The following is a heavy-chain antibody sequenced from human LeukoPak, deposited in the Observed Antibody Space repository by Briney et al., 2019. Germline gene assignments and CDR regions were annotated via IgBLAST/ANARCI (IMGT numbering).Heavy chain of an antibody. J-gene: IGHJ4*02. CDR2: IKEDGSEK. D-gene: IGHD1-14*01. CDR3: ARTNTYGDRDY. V-gene: IGHV3-7*01. CDR1: GFTFSGYW. Sequence: GGSLRLSCAASGFTFSGYWMSWVRQAPGKGLEWVANIKEDGSEKHYVDSVKGRFTISRDNAKNSLYLQMNSLRAEDAAVYYCARTNTYGDRDYWGQGTLVTVSS.